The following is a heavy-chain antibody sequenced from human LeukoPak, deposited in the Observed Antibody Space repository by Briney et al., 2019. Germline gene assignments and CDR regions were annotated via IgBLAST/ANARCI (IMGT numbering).Heavy chain of an antibody. CDR2: ISGIGGST. CDR3: AKRQIIVVSAFDY. D-gene: IGHD2-2*01. V-gene: IGHV3-23*01. Sequence: AGGSLRLSCAASGFTFSSYAMSWVRQAPGKGLEWVSAISGIGGSTYYADSVKGRFTISRDNSKNTLYLQMNSLRAEDTAVYYCAKRQIIVVSAFDYWGQGTLVTVSS. J-gene: IGHJ4*02. CDR1: GFTFSSYA.